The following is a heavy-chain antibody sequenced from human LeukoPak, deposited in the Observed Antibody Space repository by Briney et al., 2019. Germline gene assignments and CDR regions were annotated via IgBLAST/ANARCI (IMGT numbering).Heavy chain of an antibody. CDR3: AVYGVSTIAFDY. Sequence: GGSLRLSCAASGFTVSSNYMSWVRQAPGKGLEWVSSISGSSSSISNADSVMGRFTISRDNSKNSVYLQMSSLRAEDTAVYYCAVYGVSTIAFDYWGQGTLVTVSS. J-gene: IGHJ4*02. D-gene: IGHD3-3*01. CDR1: GFTVSSNY. V-gene: IGHV3-21*01. CDR2: ISGSSSSI.